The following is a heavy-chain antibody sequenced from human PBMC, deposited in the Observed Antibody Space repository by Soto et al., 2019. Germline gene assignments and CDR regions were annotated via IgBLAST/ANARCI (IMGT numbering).Heavy chain of an antibody. CDR1: GFTFSSYA. V-gene: IGHV3-64D*06. CDR2: ISSNGGST. J-gene: IGHJ4*02. Sequence: GGSLRLSCSASGFTFSSYAMHWVRQAPGKGLEYVSAISSNGGSTYYADSVKGRFTISRDNSKNTLYLQMSSLRAEDTAVYYCVTRGWAAAGHFEYWGQGTLVTSPQ. CDR3: VTRGWAAAGHFEY. D-gene: IGHD6-13*01.